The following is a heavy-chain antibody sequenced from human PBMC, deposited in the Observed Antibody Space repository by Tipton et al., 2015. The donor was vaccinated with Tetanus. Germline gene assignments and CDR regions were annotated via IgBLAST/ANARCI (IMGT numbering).Heavy chain of an antibody. V-gene: IGHV4-34*01. CDR2: INHSGST. Sequence: TLSLTCAVYGGSFSGYYWSWIRQPPGKGLEWIGEINHSGSTSYNPSLKSRVTISVDTSKNQFSLKLSSVTVADTAVYYCARGDIVVVPAAYYYYYGMDVWGQGTTVTVSS. D-gene: IGHD2-2*01. J-gene: IGHJ6*02. CDR3: ARGDIVVVPAAYYYYYGMDV. CDR1: GGSFSGYY.